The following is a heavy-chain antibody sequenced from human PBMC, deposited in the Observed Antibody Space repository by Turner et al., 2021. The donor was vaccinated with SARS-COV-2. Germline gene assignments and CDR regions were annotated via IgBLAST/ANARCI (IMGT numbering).Heavy chain of an antibody. CDR1: GFTFSSYG. CDR2: ISYDGSNK. D-gene: IGHD2-15*01. CDR3: AKMGGVYCSGGNCYSGRLDY. J-gene: IGHJ4*02. V-gene: IGHV3-30*18. Sequence: QVQLVESGGGVVQPGRSLRLSCAASGFTFSSYGMHWVRQAPGKGLEWVAVISYDGSNKYYAGSVEGAFTISRDNSKNALYLQMNSLRAEEAAVYDCAKMGGVYCSGGNCYSGRLDYWGQGTLVTVSS.